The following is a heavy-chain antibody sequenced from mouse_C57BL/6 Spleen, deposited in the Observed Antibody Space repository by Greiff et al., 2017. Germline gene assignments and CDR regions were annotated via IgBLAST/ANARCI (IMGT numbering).Heavy chain of an antibody. D-gene: IGHD1-1*01. CDR2: IYPGSGST. CDR1: GYTFTSYW. J-gene: IGHJ1*03. V-gene: IGHV1-55*01. CDR3: ARGAYYYGSSYGYFDV. Sequence: QVQLQQSGAELVKPGASVKMSCKASGYTFTSYWITWVKQRPGQGLEWIGDIYPGSGSTNYNEKFKSKATLTVDTSSSTAYMQLSSLTSEDSAVYYCARGAYYYGSSYGYFDVWGTGTTVTVSS.